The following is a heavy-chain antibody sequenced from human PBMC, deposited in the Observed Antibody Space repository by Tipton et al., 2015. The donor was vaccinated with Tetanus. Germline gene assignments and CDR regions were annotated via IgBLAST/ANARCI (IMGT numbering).Heavy chain of an antibody. Sequence: LRLSCTVSGGSISSGGYYWHWIRQHPGKGLEWIGYIYHSGSTYYNPSLKSRVTISVDTSKNQFSLKLSSVTAADTAVYYCAGGYCSSTSCSEFDYWGQATLVTVSS. CDR1: GGSISSGGYY. V-gene: IGHV4-31*02. CDR2: IYHSGST. D-gene: IGHD2-2*01. CDR3: AGGYCSSTSCSEFDY. J-gene: IGHJ4*02.